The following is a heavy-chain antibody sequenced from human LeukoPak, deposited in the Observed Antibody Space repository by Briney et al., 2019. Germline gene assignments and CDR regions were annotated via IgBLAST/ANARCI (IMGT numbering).Heavy chain of an antibody. CDR1: GGSISSSSYY. CDR3: YYIGY. V-gene: IGHV4-39*01. CDR2: IYYSGRT. J-gene: IGHJ4*02. Sequence: SETLSLTCTVSGGSISSSSYYWGWIRQPPGKGLEWIGSIYYSGRTYYNPSLKSRLTISVDTSKNQFSLKLSSVTAADTAVYYCYYIGYWGQGTLVTVSS.